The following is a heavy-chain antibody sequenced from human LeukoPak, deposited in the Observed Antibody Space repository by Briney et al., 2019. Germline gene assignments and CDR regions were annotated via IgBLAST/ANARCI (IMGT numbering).Heavy chain of an antibody. CDR3: ANSRYDSSGYFGIIGY. CDR2: ISRSNIYK. Sequence: GGSLRLSCAASGFTFSSYTMNWVRLAPGKGLEWVSSISRSNIYKYYADSVKGRFTISRDNAKNSLYLQMNSLRAEDTAVYYCANSRYDSSGYFGIIGYWGQGTLVTVSS. J-gene: IGHJ4*02. CDR1: GFTFSSYT. V-gene: IGHV3-21*01. D-gene: IGHD3-22*01.